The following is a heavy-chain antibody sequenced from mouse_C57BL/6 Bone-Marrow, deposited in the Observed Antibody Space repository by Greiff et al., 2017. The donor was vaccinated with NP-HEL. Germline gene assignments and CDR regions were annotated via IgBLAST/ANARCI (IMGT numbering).Heavy chain of an antibody. CDR2: IDPANGNT. CDR1: GFNIKNTY. J-gene: IGHJ1*03. D-gene: IGHD1-1*01. Sequence: EVQLQQSVAELVRPGASVKLSCTASGFNIKNTYMHWVKQRPEQGLEWIGRIDPANGNTKYAPKFQGKATITADTSSNTAYRQLSSLTSEDTAIYYCARRTTVVAPYWYFDVWGTGTTVTVSS. CDR3: ARRTTVVAPYWYFDV. V-gene: IGHV14-3*01.